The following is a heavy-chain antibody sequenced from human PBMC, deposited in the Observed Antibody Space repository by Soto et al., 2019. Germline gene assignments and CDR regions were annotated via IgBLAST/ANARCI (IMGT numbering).Heavy chain of an antibody. CDR3: AREGGDTVTNAFDI. CDR2: IYHSGST. V-gene: IGHV4-30-2*01. Sequence: QLQLQESGSGLVKPSQTLSLTCAVSGGSISSGGYSWSWIRQPPGKGLEWIGYIYHSGSTYYNPSLKSRVTISVDRSKNQSSLKLSSVTAADTAVYYCAREGGDTVTNAFDIWGQGTMVTVSS. J-gene: IGHJ3*02. CDR1: GGSISSGGYS. D-gene: IGHD4-17*01.